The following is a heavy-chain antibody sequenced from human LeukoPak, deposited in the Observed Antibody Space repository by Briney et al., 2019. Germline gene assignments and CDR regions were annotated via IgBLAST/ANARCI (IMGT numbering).Heavy chain of an antibody. Sequence: SETLSLTCAVSGGSISSGGYSWSWIRQPPGKGLEWIGYIYHSGRTYYNPSLKSRVTISVGRSKNQFSLKLSSVTAADTAVYYCARTNSDPYFDYWGQGTLVTVSS. CDR2: IYHSGRT. J-gene: IGHJ4*02. CDR1: GGSISSGGYS. D-gene: IGHD3-10*01. V-gene: IGHV4-30-2*01. CDR3: ARTNSDPYFDY.